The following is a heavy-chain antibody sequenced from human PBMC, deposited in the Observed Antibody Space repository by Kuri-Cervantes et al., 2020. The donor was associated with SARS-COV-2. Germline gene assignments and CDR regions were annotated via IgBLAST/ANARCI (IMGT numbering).Heavy chain of an antibody. Sequence: SCKASGGTFSSYAISWVRQAPGKGLGWVSAISGSGGSTYYADSVKGRFTISRDNSKNTLYLQMNSLRAEDTAVYYCARYCSSTSCYGVDAFDIWGQGTMVTVSS. J-gene: IGHJ3*02. V-gene: IGHV3-23*01. CDR2: ISGSGGST. CDR1: GGTFSSYA. CDR3: ARYCSSTSCYGVDAFDI. D-gene: IGHD2-2*01.